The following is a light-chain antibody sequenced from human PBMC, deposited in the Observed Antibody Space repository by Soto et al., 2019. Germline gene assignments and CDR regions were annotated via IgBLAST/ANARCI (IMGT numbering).Light chain of an antibody. Sequence: DIQMTQSPSSLSASVGDRVTITCRASQSISSYLNWYQQKPGKAPKLLIYAASSLQSGVPSRFSGSGSGTDFTHTISSLQPEDFAIYYCQQSYSTPITFGQGTRLEIK. J-gene: IGKJ5*01. CDR1: QSISSY. CDR3: QQSYSTPIT. CDR2: AAS. V-gene: IGKV1-39*01.